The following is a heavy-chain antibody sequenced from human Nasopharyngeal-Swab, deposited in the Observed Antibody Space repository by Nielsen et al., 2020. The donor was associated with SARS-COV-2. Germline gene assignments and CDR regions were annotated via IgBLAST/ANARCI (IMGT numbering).Heavy chain of an antibody. CDR2: IKSKTDGGTT. D-gene: IGHD2-8*02. V-gene: IGHV3-15*01. CDR3: TTDGTAYYYGMDV. J-gene: IGHJ6*02. Sequence: VRQAQGKGLEWVGRIKSKTDGGTTDYAAPVKGRFTISRDDSKNTLYLQMNSLKTEDTAVYYCTTDGTAYYYGMDVWGQGTTVTVSS.